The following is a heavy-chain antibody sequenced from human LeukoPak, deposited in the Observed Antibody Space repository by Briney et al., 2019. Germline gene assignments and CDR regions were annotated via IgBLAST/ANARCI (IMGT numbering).Heavy chain of an antibody. D-gene: IGHD2-21*02. J-gene: IGHJ4*02. CDR1: GFTFSSYS. CDR2: ISSSSSYI. Sequence: NSGGSLRLSCAASGFTFSSYSMNWVRQAPGKGLEWVSSISSSSSYIYYADSVNGRFTISRDNAKNSLHLQLNSQRAEAPAVYYCARVLYRVTAPLDYWGQGTLVTVSS. V-gene: IGHV3-21*01. CDR3: ARVLYRVTAPLDY.